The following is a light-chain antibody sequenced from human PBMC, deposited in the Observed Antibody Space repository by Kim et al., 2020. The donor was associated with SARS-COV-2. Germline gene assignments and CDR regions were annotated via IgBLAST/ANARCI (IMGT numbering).Light chain of an antibody. CDR3: VAWDDSLSGWV. CDR1: SSSVGSNY. V-gene: IGLV1-47*01. CDR2: RNN. Sequence: GQRVTISCSGYSSSVGSNYVYWYQQLPGTAPKLLIYRNNQRPSGVPDRCSGSKSGTSASLTISGLRSEDEADYYCVAWDDSLSGWVFGGGTKVTVL. J-gene: IGLJ3*02.